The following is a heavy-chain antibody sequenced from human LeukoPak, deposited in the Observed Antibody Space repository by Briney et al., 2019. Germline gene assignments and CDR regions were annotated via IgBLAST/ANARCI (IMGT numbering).Heavy chain of an antibody. CDR1: GGSISSSNW. CDR3: ARDRSSSSSGILFDY. J-gene: IGHJ4*02. D-gene: IGHD6-6*01. CDR2: IYYSGST. V-gene: IGHV4-4*02. Sequence: SETLSLTCAVSGGSISSSNWWSWVRQPPGKGLEWIGSIYYSGSTYYNPSLKSRVTISVDTSKNQFSLKLSSVTAADTAVYYCARDRSSSSSGILFDYWGQGTLVTVSS.